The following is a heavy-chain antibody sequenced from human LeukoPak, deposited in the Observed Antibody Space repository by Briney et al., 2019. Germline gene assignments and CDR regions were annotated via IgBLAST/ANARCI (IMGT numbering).Heavy chain of an antibody. V-gene: IGHV3-23*01. CDR2: FNPSSGST. Sequence: PGGSLRLSCAASGFTFSNYAMSWVRQAPGKGLEWVPSFNPSSGSTYYADSVKGRFTISEDKSKNTLYLQMNSLRAEDTALYYCAKEHMAAAVYYFDYWGQGTLVTVSS. CDR3: AKEHMAAAVYYFDY. J-gene: IGHJ4*02. D-gene: IGHD6-13*01. CDR1: GFTFSNYA.